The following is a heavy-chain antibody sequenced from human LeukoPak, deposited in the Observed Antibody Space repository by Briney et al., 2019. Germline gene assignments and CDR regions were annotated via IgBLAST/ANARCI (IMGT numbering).Heavy chain of an antibody. CDR3: ARDPGSGYEEHFDY. CDR2: ISSSGSTI. V-gene: IGHV3-48*03. CDR1: GFTFSSYE. D-gene: IGHD5-12*01. Sequence: SGGSLGLSCAASGFTFSSYEMNWVRQAPGKGLEWVSYISSSGSTIYYADSVKGRFTISRDNAKDSLYLQMNSLRAEDTAVYYCARDPGSGYEEHFDYWGQGTLVTVSS. J-gene: IGHJ4*02.